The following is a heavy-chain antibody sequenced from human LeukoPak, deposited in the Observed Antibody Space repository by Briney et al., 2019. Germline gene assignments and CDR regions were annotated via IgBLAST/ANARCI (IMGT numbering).Heavy chain of an antibody. Sequence: SQTLSLTCTVSGGSISSGGYYWSWIRQHPGKGLEWIVYIYYSGSTYYNPSLKSRVTISVDTSKNQFSLKLSSVSAADTAVYYCARENPIVVVPAAAWSWFDPWGQGTLVTVSS. CDR2: IYYSGST. J-gene: IGHJ5*02. V-gene: IGHV4-31*03. D-gene: IGHD2-2*01. CDR1: GGSISSGGYY. CDR3: ARENPIVVVPAAAWSWFDP.